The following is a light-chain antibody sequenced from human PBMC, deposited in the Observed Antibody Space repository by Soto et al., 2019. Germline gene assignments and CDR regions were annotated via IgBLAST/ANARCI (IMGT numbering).Light chain of an antibody. CDR1: QSISIF. J-gene: IGKJ5*01. CDR3: QQCSNWPIT. V-gene: IGKV3-11*01. CDR2: GAS. Sequence: EFVMTQSPATLSVATGQRATLSCGPVQSISIFLAGYQQKPGQAPRLLIYGASTRATGIPARLSGSGSGTDFTLTIRSLEPEDFAVYYCQQCSNWPITFGQGTRL.